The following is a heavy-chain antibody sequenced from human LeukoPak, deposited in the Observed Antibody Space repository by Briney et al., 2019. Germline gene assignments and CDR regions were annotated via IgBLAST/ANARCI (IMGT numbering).Heavy chain of an antibody. D-gene: IGHD6-13*01. Sequence: GGSLRLSCAASAFTFSRYGMHWVRQAPGKGLEWVAFIRYDGSNKYYADSVKGRFTISRDNSKNTLYLQMNSLRAEDTAVYYCARGGPAAGRFDYWGQGTLVTVSS. J-gene: IGHJ4*02. CDR2: IRYDGSNK. V-gene: IGHV3-30*02. CDR3: ARGGPAAGRFDY. CDR1: AFTFSRYG.